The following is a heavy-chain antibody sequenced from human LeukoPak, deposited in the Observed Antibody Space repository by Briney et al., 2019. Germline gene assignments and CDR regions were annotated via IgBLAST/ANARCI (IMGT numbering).Heavy chain of an antibody. CDR3: ARDRHFGVVHFIDY. CDR1: GYTFTGYY. V-gene: IGHV1-2*06. J-gene: IGHJ4*02. Sequence: ASVKVSCKASGYTFTGYYMHWVRQAPGQGLEWMGRINPNSGGTNYAQKFQGRVTMTRDTSISTAYMELSRLRSDDTAVYYCARDRHFGVVHFIDYWGQGTLVTVSS. D-gene: IGHD3-3*01. CDR2: INPNSGGT.